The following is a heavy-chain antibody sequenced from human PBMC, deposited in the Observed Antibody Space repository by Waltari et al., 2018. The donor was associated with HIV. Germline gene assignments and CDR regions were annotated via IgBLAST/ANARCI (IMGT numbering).Heavy chain of an antibody. CDR2: IYPGDSET. CDR1: VYTFSTYW. Sequence: EEQLVQSGAEVKQPGESLKISCKGYVYTFSTYWIAWVRKVPGKGLEWMGIIYPGDSETKYSPSFQGQVTISVDKSIRTAYLQLSSLKASDSAMYYCARRFGGVNAFDVWGQGTMVTVSS. J-gene: IGHJ3*01. CDR3: ARRFGGVNAFDV. D-gene: IGHD3-16*01. V-gene: IGHV5-51*01.